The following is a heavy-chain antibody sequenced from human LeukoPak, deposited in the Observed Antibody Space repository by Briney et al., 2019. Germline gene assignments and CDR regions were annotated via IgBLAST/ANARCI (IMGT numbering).Heavy chain of an antibody. Sequence: SETLSLTCTVSGGSISSSTYYWGWIRQPPGKGLEWIASIYYTGSTNYNPSLKNRVTISVDTSKNQFSLKLSSVTAADTAVYYCARSRKYGAVTTYSWFDPWGQGTLVIVSS. J-gene: IGHJ5*02. CDR3: ARSRKYGAVTTYSWFDP. D-gene: IGHD4-17*01. CDR1: GGSISSSTYY. V-gene: IGHV4-39*01. CDR2: IYYTGST.